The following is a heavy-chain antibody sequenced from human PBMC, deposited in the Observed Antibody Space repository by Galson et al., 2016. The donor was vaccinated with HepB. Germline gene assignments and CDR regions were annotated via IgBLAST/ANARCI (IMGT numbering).Heavy chain of an antibody. V-gene: IGHV3-48*03. J-gene: IGHJ4*02. Sequence: SLRLSCACSGFIFGSYEMIWVRQDPGQGLDLISYISASGTDIRYADSLRGRFTVSRDNAKNSLFLQMNSLRAEDTAVYFCAKHEWVVVPAAFQGYFDSWGQGTLVTVSS. CDR3: AKHEWVVVPAAFQGYFDS. CDR2: ISASGTDI. D-gene: IGHD2-2*01. CDR1: GFIFGSYE.